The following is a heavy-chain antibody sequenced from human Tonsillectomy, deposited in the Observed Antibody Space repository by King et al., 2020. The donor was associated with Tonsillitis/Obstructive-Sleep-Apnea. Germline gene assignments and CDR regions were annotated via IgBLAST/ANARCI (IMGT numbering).Heavy chain of an antibody. J-gene: IGHJ5*02. CDR2: INRSGST. CDR1: GGSFSGYY. V-gene: IGHV4-34*01. D-gene: IGHD6-6*01. CDR3: AGGREIAARREFDP. Sequence: VQLQQWGAGLLKPSETLSLTCAVYGGSFSGYYCSWIRQPPGRGLEWIGEINRSGSTSYNPSLKSRVTISVDTSQNQFSLNLSSVTAADTAVYYCAGGREIAARREFDPWGQGTLVTVSS.